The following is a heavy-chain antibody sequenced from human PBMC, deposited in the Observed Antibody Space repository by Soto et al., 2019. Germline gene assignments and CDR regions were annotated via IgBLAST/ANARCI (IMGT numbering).Heavy chain of an antibody. CDR3: AKDLSPLYYYYGMDV. J-gene: IGHJ6*02. V-gene: IGHV3-23*01. Sequence: GGSLRLSCAASGFTTSSYAMSWVRQTPGKGLEWVSAISGSGGSTYYADSVKGRFTISRDNSKNTLYLQMNSLRAEDTAVYYSAKDLSPLYYYYGMDVWGQGTTVTVSS. CDR2: ISGSGGST. CDR1: GFTTSSYA.